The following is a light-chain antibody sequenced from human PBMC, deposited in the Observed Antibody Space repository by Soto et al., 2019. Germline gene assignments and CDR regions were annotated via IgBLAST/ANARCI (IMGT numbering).Light chain of an antibody. CDR3: CSYTTSNTRQIV. CDR2: DVS. Sequence: QSALTQPASVSGSPGQSITISCNGTSSDVGGYNYVSWYQHHPGKAPKLMIYDVSNRPSGVSNRFSGSKSGNTASLTISGLQPEDEVDYYCCSYTTSNTRQIVFGTGTKLTVL. CDR1: SSDVGGYNY. J-gene: IGLJ1*01. V-gene: IGLV2-14*03.